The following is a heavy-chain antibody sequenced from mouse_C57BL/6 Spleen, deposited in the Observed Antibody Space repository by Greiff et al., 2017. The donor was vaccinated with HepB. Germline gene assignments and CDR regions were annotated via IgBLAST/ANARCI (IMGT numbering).Heavy chain of an antibody. D-gene: IGHD1-1*01. J-gene: IGHJ3*01. Sequence: QVQLQQPGAELVRPGSSVKLSCKASGYTFTSYWMDWVKQRPGQGLEWIGNIYPSDSETHYNQKFKDKATLTVDKSSSTAYMQLSSLTSEDSAVYYCAGGLLRGGAYWGQGTLVTVSA. CDR3: AGGLLRGGAY. CDR1: GYTFTSYW. V-gene: IGHV1-61*01. CDR2: IYPSDSET.